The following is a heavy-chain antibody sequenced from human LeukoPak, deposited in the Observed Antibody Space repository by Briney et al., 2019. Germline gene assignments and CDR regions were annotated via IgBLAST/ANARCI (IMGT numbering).Heavy chain of an antibody. J-gene: IGHJ6*03. D-gene: IGHD2-2*01. CDR2: ISSSGGRT. V-gene: IGHV3-23*01. CDR1: GFTFSSYA. CDR3: AKALPGGGYYYYYMDV. Sequence: PGGSLRLSCAASGFTFSSYAMSWVRQAPGKGLEWVSAISSSGGRTYYADSVKGRFTISRDNSKNTLSLQMNSLRAEDTAVYYCAKALPGGGYYYYYMDVWGKGTTVTVSS.